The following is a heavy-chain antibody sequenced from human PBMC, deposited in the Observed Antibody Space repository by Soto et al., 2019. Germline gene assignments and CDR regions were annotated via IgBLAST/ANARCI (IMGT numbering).Heavy chain of an antibody. Sequence: QVQLVQSGAEVKRPGSSVKVSCKASGDTFNFYSINWVRQAPGLGLEWMGRVNPIVSMSNYAQKFQGRVRMPPDKSTSTAYMELSSLRSEDTAIYYCASSYGSGYRAFDYWGQGALVTVSS. CDR3: ASSYGSGYRAFDY. CDR2: VNPIVSMS. CDR1: GDTFNFYS. D-gene: IGHD3-10*01. J-gene: IGHJ4*02. V-gene: IGHV1-69*02.